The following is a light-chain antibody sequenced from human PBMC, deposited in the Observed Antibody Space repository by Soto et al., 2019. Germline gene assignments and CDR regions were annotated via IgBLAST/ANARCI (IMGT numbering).Light chain of an antibody. Sequence: EIVMTQSPATLSVSPGERATLSCRASQSVSSNLAWYQQKPGQAPRLLIYGASTRATGIPARFSGSGSGTEFTLTISSLQSEDFAVYCCQQYNNWPPYTFGQGTKREIK. CDR3: QQYNNWPPYT. CDR2: GAS. CDR1: QSVSSN. J-gene: IGKJ2*01. V-gene: IGKV3-15*01.